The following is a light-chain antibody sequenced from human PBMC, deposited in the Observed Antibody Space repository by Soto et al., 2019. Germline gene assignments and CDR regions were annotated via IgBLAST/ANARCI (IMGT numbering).Light chain of an antibody. J-gene: IGKJ1*01. CDR2: GVS. Sequence: EILLTQSPGTQSLSPGGRVNLSGRPSQSVSGNYLSWYQQKPGQAPRLLIYGVSGRATGIPDRFSGSGSGTEFTLTISSLQPDDFATYYCQHYNSYSEAFGQGTKVDIK. CDR1: QSVSGNY. V-gene: IGKV3-20*01. CDR3: QHYNSYSEA.